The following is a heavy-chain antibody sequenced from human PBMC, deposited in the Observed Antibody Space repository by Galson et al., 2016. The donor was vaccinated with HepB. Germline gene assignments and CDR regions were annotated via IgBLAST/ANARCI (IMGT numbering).Heavy chain of an antibody. D-gene: IGHD3-10*01. CDR1: GYSITSGFY. Sequence: SETLSLTCTVSGYSITSGFYWGWIRQPPGKGLEWIGSIFHSGSTYYDPSLQSRVSFSVDTSKNQFSLKLISVTAADTGVYYCAKDLGYHYGSGSYQALAWGQGTLVTVSS. J-gene: IGHJ5*02. V-gene: IGHV4-38-2*02. CDR2: IFHSGST. CDR3: AKDLGYHYGSGSYQALA.